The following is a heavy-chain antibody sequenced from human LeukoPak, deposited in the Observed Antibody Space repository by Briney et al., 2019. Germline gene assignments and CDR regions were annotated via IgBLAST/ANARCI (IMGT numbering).Heavy chain of an antibody. V-gene: IGHV4-39*01. CDR2: IYYSGST. CDR1: GGSISSNSYY. Sequence: SETLSLTCTVSGGSISSNSYYWGWIRQPPGKGLEWIGSIYYSGSTYYNPSLKSRVTISVDTSKNQFSLKLSSVTAADTAVYYCARHDYSNPGGGMDVWGQGTTVTVSS. D-gene: IGHD4-11*01. J-gene: IGHJ6*02. CDR3: ARHDYSNPGGGMDV.